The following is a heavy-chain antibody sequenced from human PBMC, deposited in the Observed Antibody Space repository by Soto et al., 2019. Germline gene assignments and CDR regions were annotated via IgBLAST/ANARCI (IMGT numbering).Heavy chain of an antibody. J-gene: IGHJ4*02. D-gene: IGHD3-16*01. Sequence: AGGSLRLSCAASGFTFSSYAMSWVRQAPGKGLEWVSAISGSGGSTYYADSVKGRFTISRDNSKNTLYLQMNSLRAEDTAVYYCAKDYRFRTFGGVIGIGFDYWGQGNLVTVS. V-gene: IGHV3-23*01. CDR3: AKDYRFRTFGGVIGIGFDY. CDR1: GFTFSSYA. CDR2: ISGSGGST.